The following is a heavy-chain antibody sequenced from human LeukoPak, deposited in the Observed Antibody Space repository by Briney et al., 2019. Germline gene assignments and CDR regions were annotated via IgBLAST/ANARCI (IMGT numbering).Heavy chain of an antibody. CDR3: AKDGYCSSTSCRATPFDP. J-gene: IGHJ5*02. V-gene: IGHV3-23*01. Sequence: GGSLRLSCAASGFTFSSYAMSWVRQAPGKGLEWVSAMSGSGGSTYYADSVKGRFTISRDNSKNTLYLQMNSLRAEDTAVYYCAKDGYCSSTSCRATPFDPWGQGTLVTVSS. CDR1: GFTFSSYA. CDR2: MSGSGGST. D-gene: IGHD2-2*03.